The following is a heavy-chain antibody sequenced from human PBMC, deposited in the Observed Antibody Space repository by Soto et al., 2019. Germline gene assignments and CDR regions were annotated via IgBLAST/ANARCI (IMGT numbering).Heavy chain of an antibody. V-gene: IGHV4-34*01. CDR1: GGSVNSGNYY. D-gene: IGHD1-7*01. J-gene: IGHJ3*02. Sequence: QVQLQQWGAGLLKPSETLSLTCAVFGGSVNSGNYYWSWIRQPPGKGLEWIGEMSHSGGTHFHPSLKSRVTILVDTSKNQFSLKMSSVTAADTALYYCARVERGTATTVVDAFDIWGPGTMVTVSS. CDR3: ARVERGTATTVVDAFDI. CDR2: MSHSGGT.